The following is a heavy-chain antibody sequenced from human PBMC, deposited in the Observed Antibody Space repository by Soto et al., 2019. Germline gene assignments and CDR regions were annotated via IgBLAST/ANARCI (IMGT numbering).Heavy chain of an antibody. D-gene: IGHD6-13*01. V-gene: IGHV4-31*03. CDR3: AGAWTATAGWANWFDL. CDR1: GGSISGGGYY. Sequence: QVQLQESGPGLVEPSQTLSLTCTVSGGSISGGGYYWSWIRQHPGKGLEGIGYIYYSGTTYYNPSLKRRLTISVDTSKTQSSLKLSSVTAADTAVYYCAGAWTATAGWANWFDLWGQGTLVTVSS. CDR2: IYYSGTT. J-gene: IGHJ5*02.